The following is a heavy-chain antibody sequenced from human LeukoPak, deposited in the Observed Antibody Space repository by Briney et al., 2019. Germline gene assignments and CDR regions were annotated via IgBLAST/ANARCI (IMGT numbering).Heavy chain of an antibody. V-gene: IGHV4-59*01. Sequence: SETLSLTCTVSGGSMNNYYWSWIWQPPGKGLEYIADIYYSGSANYNSYLKSRVSISVDTSKNQFSLTMNSVTAADTAVFYCARWGVAFGGRNYLDYWGQGKLVTVSS. J-gene: IGHJ4*02. CDR1: GGSMNNYY. CDR2: IYYSGSA. CDR3: ARWGVAFGGRNYLDY. D-gene: IGHD3-16*01.